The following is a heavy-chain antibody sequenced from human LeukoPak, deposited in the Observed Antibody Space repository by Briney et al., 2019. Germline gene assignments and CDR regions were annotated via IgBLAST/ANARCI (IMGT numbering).Heavy chain of an antibody. J-gene: IGHJ4*02. D-gene: IGHD5-12*01. CDR1: GGSISSYY. Sequence: SETLSLTCTVSGGSISSYYWSWIRQPPGKGLEWIGYIYYSGSTNYNPSLKSRVTISVDTSKNQFSLKLSSVTAADTAVYYCASWGLRLGTFFDYWGQGTLVTVSS. CDR2: IYYSGST. CDR3: ASWGLRLGTFFDY. V-gene: IGHV4-59*12.